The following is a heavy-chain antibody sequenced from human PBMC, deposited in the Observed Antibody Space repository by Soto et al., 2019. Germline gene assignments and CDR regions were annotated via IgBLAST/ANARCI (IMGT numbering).Heavy chain of an antibody. V-gene: IGHV3-23*01. CDR3: ATDGHTPRVLAADFDY. CDR1: GFTFSSYA. CDR2: ISGSGGST. Sequence: GGSLRLSCAASGFTFSSYAMSWVRQAPGKGLEWVSAISGSGGSTYYADSVKGRFTISRDNSKNTLYLQMNSLRAEDTAVYYCATDGHTPRVLAADFDYWGQGTLVTVS. D-gene: IGHD5-18*01. J-gene: IGHJ4*02.